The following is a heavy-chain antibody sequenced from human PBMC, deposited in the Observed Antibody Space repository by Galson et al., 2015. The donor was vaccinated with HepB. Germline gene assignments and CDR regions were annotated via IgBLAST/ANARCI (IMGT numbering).Heavy chain of an antibody. CDR3: ARSRKLGMNFDY. D-gene: IGHD7-27*01. CDR1: GFSLSTSGVA. V-gene: IGHV2-5*01. Sequence: PALVKPTQTLTLTCTFSGFSLSTSGVAVGWIRQPPGKALEWLALIYWNDDKRYSPSLKSRVTITKDTSKNQVVLTLTNMDPMDTGTYYCARSRKLGMNFDYWGQEPWSPSPQ. J-gene: IGHJ4*01. CDR2: IYWNDDK.